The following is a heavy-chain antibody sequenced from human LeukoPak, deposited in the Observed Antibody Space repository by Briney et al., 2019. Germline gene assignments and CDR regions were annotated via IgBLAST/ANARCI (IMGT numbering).Heavy chain of an antibody. J-gene: IGHJ4*02. V-gene: IGHV3-43*02. Sequence: GGSLRLSCAASGFTFDDYAMHWVRQAPGKGLEWVSLISGDGGSTYYADSVKGRFTISRDNSKNSLYLQMNSLRTEDTALYYCAKDRSRMDILTGTNFDYWGQGALVTVSS. CDR2: ISGDGGST. CDR1: GFTFDDYA. CDR3: AKDRSRMDILTGTNFDY. D-gene: IGHD3-9*01.